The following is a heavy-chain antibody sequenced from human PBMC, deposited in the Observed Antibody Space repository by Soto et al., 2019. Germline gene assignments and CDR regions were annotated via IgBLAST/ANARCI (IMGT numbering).Heavy chain of an antibody. CDR1: GGSISSSSYY. D-gene: IGHD3-22*01. CDR3: ARRLYYDSSGFEGGGMDV. CDR2: IYYSGST. Sequence: QLQLQESGPGLVKPSETLSLTCTVSGGSISSSSYYWGWIRQPPGKGLEWIGSIYYSGSTYYNPSLKSRVPMSLNTSQNPFSLKLRSVTAADTAVYYCARRLYYDSSGFEGGGMDVWGQGTTVTVSS. V-gene: IGHV4-39*01. J-gene: IGHJ6*02.